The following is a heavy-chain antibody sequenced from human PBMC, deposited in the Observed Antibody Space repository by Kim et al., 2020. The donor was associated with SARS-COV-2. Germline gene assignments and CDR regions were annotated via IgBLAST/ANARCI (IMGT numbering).Heavy chain of an antibody. Sequence: GGSLRLSCAVSGFTFSYYSMNWVRQAPGKGLEWVSYISSSSSPIYYADSVKGRFTVSRDNAKNSLYLQMTSLRDEDTAVYYCARKEQWLSLYYYGMDVWGQGTTVTVSS. J-gene: IGHJ6*02. CDR2: ISSSSSPI. V-gene: IGHV3-48*02. D-gene: IGHD6-19*01. CDR1: GFTFSYYS. CDR3: ARKEQWLSLYYYGMDV.